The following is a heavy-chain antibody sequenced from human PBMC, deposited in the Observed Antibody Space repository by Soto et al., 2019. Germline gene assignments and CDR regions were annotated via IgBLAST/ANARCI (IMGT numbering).Heavy chain of an antibody. CDR3: AREGAAPYYYYGMDV. D-gene: IGHD6-6*01. CDR2: IYYSGST. CDR1: GGSISSGGYF. V-gene: IGHV4-31*03. J-gene: IGHJ6*02. Sequence: SETLSLTCTVSGGSISSGGYFWSWIRQHPGKGLEWIGFIYYSGSTYYNPSLKSRVTMSVDTSKNQFSLKLSSVTAADTAVYYCAREGAAPYYYYGMDVWGQGTTVTVS.